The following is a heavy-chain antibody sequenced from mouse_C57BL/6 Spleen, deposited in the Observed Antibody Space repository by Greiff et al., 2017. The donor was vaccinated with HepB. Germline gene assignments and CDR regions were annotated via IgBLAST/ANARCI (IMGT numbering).Heavy chain of an antibody. D-gene: IGHD4-1*01. J-gene: IGHJ2*01. CDR2: IDPENGDT. CDR3: TPSNWGYYFDY. CDR1: GFNIKDDY. Sequence: EVQLQQSGAELVRPGASVKLSCTASGFNIKDDYMHWVKQRPEQGLEWIGWIDPENGDTEYASKFQGKATITADTSSNTAYLQLSSLTSEDTAVYSCTPSNWGYYFDYWGQGTTLTVSS. V-gene: IGHV14-4*01.